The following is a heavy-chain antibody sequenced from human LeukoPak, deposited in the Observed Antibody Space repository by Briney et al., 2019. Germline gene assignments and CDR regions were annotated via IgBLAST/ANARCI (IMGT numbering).Heavy chain of an antibody. CDR1: GGSISSSSYY. CDR3: ARRLASYSGYDGTYFDY. D-gene: IGHD5-12*01. J-gene: IGHJ4*02. V-gene: IGHV4-39*01. CDR2: IYYTGST. Sequence: SETLSLTCTLSGGSISSSSYYWGWIRQPPGQGLEWIGSIYYTGSTYYNPSLKSRVTISVDTSKNQFSLKLSSVTAADTAVYYCARRLASYSGYDGTYFDYWGQGTLVTVSS.